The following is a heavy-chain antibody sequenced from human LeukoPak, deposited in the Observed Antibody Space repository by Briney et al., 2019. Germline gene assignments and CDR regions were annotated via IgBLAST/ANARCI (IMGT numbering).Heavy chain of an antibody. D-gene: IGHD3-22*01. CDR1: GGSISSGDYY. V-gene: IGHV4-30-4*01. J-gene: IGHJ5*02. CDR2: MYCSGST. Sequence: SETLSLTCAVSGGSISSGDYYWSWIRQPPGKGLEWIAYMYCSGSTYYNPSLKSRVTMSADTSKNQLSLKLSSVTAADTAVYYCARPYYYDSRIDPWGQGILVTVSS. CDR3: ARPYYYDSRIDP.